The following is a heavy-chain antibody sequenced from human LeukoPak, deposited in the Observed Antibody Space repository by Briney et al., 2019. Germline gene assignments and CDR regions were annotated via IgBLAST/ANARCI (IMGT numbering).Heavy chain of an antibody. Sequence: PSETLSLTCAVYGGSFSGYYWSWIRQPPGKGLEWIGEINHSGSTNYNPSLKSRVTISVDTSKNQFSLKLSSVTAADTAVYYCARTGRNYYDSSGYHRAFDYWGQGTLVTVSS. CDR1: GGSFSGYY. V-gene: IGHV4-34*01. CDR2: INHSGST. CDR3: ARTGRNYYDSSGYHRAFDY. J-gene: IGHJ4*02. D-gene: IGHD3-22*01.